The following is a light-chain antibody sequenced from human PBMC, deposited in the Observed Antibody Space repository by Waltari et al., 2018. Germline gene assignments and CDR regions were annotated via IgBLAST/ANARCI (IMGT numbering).Light chain of an antibody. Sequence: DIQMTQSPSTLSASVGDRVTITCRASQSISSWLAWYQHKPGKAPKLLIYKASSLESGVPSSFSGSGSGTEFTLTISSLQPDDFATYYCQQYNSYSWTFGQGTKVEIK. CDR1: QSISSW. CDR2: KAS. CDR3: QQYNSYSWT. J-gene: IGKJ1*01. V-gene: IGKV1-5*03.